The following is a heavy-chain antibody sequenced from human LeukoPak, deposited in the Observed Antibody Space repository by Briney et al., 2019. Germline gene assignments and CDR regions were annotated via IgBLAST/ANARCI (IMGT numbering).Heavy chain of an antibody. Sequence: GESLKISCKGSGYSFTSYWIGWVRKMPGKGLEWMGIIYPVDSDTRYSPSFQGQVTISADKSLSTDYLQWSSLTDSDPAMYYCARRGGVAVAGKAEFDYWGQGTLVTVSS. V-gene: IGHV5-51*01. D-gene: IGHD6-19*01. J-gene: IGHJ4*02. CDR3: ARRGGVAVAGKAEFDY. CDR1: GYSFTSYW. CDR2: IYPVDSDT.